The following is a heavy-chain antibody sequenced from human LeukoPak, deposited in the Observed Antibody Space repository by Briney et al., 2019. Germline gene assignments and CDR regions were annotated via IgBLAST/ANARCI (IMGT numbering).Heavy chain of an antibody. D-gene: IGHD3-10*01. CDR2: ISSSSSYI. Sequence: GESLTLSCAASGFTFSSYSINWVRQAPGKGLEWVSSISSSSSYIYYADSVKGRFTISRDNAKNSLYLQMNSLRAEDTAVYYCARSGSGSSNYYWGQGTLVTVSS. CDR3: ARSGSGSSNYY. V-gene: IGHV3-21*01. CDR1: GFTFSSYS. J-gene: IGHJ4*02.